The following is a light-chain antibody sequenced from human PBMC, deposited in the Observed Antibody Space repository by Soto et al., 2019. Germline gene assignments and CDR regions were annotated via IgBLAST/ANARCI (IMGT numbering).Light chain of an antibody. J-gene: IGLJ1*01. CDR2: EVS. CDR3: NSYTTNSPRV. V-gene: IGLV2-14*01. CDR1: SSDVGRYNY. Sequence: QSVLTQPASVSGSPGQSITISCTGTSSDVGRYNYVSWYQQHPGKTPKLIIYEVSNRPSGVSNRFSGSKSGNTASLTISGLQAEDEGDYYCNSYTTNSPRVFGNGTKVTVL.